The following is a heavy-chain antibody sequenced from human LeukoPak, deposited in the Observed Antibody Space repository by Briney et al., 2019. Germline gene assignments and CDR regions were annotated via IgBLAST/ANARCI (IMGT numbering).Heavy chain of an antibody. Sequence: PGGSLRLSCAAYGFTFSTYSMNWVRQAPGKGREWVSYISSGSSSISYADSVKGRFTISRDNAKNSLYLQMNSLRDEDTAVYYCARVRWASYYFEYWGQGTLVTVSS. CDR1: GFTFSTYS. V-gene: IGHV3-48*02. J-gene: IGHJ4*02. CDR3: ARVRWASYYFEY. CDR2: ISSGSSSI. D-gene: IGHD4-23*01.